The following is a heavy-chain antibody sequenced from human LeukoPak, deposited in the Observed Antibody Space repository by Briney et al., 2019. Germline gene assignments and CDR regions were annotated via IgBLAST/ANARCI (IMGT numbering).Heavy chain of an antibody. Sequence: GASVKVSCKASVGTFSSYAISWGRQAPGQGLEWMGRIIPILGIANYAQKFQGRVTITADKSTSTAYMELSSLRSEDTAVYYCASQIHYYGSGSYGYWGQGTLVTVSS. CDR2: IIPILGIA. D-gene: IGHD3-10*01. J-gene: IGHJ4*02. CDR1: VGTFSSYA. CDR3: ASQIHYYGSGSYGY. V-gene: IGHV1-69*04.